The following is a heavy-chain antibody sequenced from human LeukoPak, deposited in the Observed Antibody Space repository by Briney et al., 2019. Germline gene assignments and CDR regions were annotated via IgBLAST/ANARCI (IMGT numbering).Heavy chain of an antibody. CDR3: ARVAEGYCSGGSCLIWFDP. CDR1: GGSINSYY. V-gene: IGHV4-59*01. CDR2: IYYSGST. J-gene: IGHJ5*02. Sequence: SETLSLTCTVSGGSINSYYWSWIRQPPGKGLEWIGYIYYSGSTNYNPSLKSRVTISVDTSKNQFSLKLSSVTAADTAVYYCARVAEGYCSGGSCLIWFDPWGQGTLVTVSS. D-gene: IGHD2-15*01.